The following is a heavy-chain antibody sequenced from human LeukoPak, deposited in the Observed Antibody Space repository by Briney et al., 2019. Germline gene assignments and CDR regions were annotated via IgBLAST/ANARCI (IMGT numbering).Heavy chain of an antibody. CDR3: AKDHLPGIVVADRDY. J-gene: IGHJ4*02. V-gene: IGHV3-66*01. Sequence: GGSLRLSCAASGFTVSSNYMSWVRQAPGKGLEWVSIIYSGGSTYYADSVKGRFTVSRDNSKNTLYLQINGLRAEDTAVYYCAKDHLPGIVVADRDYWGQGTLVTVSS. D-gene: IGHD6-19*01. CDR2: IYSGGST. CDR1: GFTVSSNY.